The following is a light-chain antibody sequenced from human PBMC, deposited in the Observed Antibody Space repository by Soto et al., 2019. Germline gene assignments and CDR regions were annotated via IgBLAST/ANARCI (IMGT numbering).Light chain of an antibody. CDR1: QSVSRY. V-gene: IGKV3-11*01. J-gene: IGKJ5*01. CDR2: DAS. Sequence: EVVLTQSPATLSLSPGERATLSCRASQSVSRYLVWYQQKPGQAPRLLIYDASNRATGTPARFSGSGSGTDFTLTISSLEPEDFAVYYCQQRQFWPPITFGQGTRLEIK. CDR3: QQRQFWPPIT.